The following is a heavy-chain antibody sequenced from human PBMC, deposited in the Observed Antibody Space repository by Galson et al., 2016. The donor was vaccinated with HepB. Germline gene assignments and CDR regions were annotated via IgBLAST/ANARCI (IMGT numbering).Heavy chain of an antibody. CDR3: ARAPGIEVSGVFHP. Sequence: SVKVSCKASGYMFTNYGVAWVRHAPGQGLEWIGWISAHNGNTVAAQKFRCRVNMTIDTSTTTAYMSLSSLTSDDTAVYFCARAPGIEVSGVFHPWGQGTGLTVSS. D-gene: IGHD6-19*01. CDR1: GYMFTNYG. J-gene: IGHJ5*02. CDR2: ISAHNGNT. V-gene: IGHV1-18*01.